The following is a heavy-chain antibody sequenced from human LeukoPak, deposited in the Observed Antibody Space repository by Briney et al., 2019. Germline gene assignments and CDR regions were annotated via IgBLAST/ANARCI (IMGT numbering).Heavy chain of an antibody. CDR2: ISTTGGYT. CDR3: AKKPATIKFPFDI. J-gene: IGHJ4*02. Sequence: GGSLRLSCVGSGFSFSTYDMGWVRQTPGKGLEWVSAISTTGGYTEDADSVKGRFTISRDNSQNTLFLQMHSLRAEDTAVYYCAKKPATIKFPFDIWGQGTLVTVSS. D-gene: IGHD5-24*01. V-gene: IGHV3-23*01. CDR1: GFSFSTYD.